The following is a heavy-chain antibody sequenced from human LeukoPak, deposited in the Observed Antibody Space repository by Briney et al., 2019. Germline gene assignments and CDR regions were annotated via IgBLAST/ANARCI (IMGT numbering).Heavy chain of an antibody. CDR2: INHSGST. D-gene: IGHD2-21*02. V-gene: IGHV4-34*01. J-gene: IGHJ4*02. Sequence: PSETLSLTCAVYGGSFSGYYWSWIRQPPGKGLEWIGEINHSGSTNYNPSLKSRVTISVDTSKNQFSLKLSSVTAGDTAVYYCARGFDCGGDCYSHGIDYWGQGTLVTVSS. CDR3: ARGFDCGGDCYSHGIDY. CDR1: GGSFSGYY.